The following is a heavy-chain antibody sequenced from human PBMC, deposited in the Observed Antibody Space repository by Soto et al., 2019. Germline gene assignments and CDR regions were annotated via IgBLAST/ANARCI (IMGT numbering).Heavy chain of an antibody. J-gene: IGHJ4*02. CDR2: ISSSGSTI. Sequence: QVQLVESGGGLVKPGGSLRLSCAASGFTFSDYYMSWIRQAPGKGLEWVSYISSSGSTIYYADSVKGRFTISRDNAKNXLXXQMNSLRAEDTAVYYCAREGCSGGSCYFMKYTLDYWGQGTLVTVSS. V-gene: IGHV3-11*01. D-gene: IGHD2-15*01. CDR1: GFTFSDYY. CDR3: AREGCSGGSCYFMKYTLDY.